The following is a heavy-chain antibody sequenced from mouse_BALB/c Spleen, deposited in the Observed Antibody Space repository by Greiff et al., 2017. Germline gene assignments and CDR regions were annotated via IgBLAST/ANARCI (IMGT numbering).Heavy chain of an antibody. Sequence: QVQLKESGPELVKPGASVKISCKASGYTFTSYDINWVKQRPGQGLEWIGWIYPGDGSTKYNEKFKGKATLTADKSSSTAYMQLSSLTSENSAVYFCARSTMITRGYAMDYWGQGTSVTVSS. V-gene: IGHV1S56*01. J-gene: IGHJ4*01. CDR3: ARSTMITRGYAMDY. CDR2: IYPGDGST. CDR1: GYTFTSYD. D-gene: IGHD2-4*01.